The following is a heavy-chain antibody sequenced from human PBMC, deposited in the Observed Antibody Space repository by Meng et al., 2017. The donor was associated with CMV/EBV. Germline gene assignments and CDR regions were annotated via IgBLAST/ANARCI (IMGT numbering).Heavy chain of an antibody. V-gene: IGHV4-34*01. CDR3: ARGHPVYDYVWGSYPTPLGYFDY. CDR1: GGSFSGYY. Sequence: GSLRLSCAVYGGSFSGYYWSWIRQPPGKGLEWIGEINHSGSTNYNPSLKSRVTISVDTSKNRFSLKLSSVTAADTAVYYCARGHPVYDYVWGSYPTPLGYFDYWGQGTLVTVSS. CDR2: INHSGST. D-gene: IGHD3-16*02. J-gene: IGHJ4*02.